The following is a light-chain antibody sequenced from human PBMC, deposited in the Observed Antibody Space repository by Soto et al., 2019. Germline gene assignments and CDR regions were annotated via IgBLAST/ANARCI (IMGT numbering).Light chain of an antibody. J-gene: IGKJ4*01. Sequence: EIVMTQSPATLSVSPGERVTLSCRASQSVNINLAWYQQKPGQAPRVLLYGASSRASGIPVRFSGSESGTDFTLTISRLEQDDCAVYCCQQYHNWPPLTFGGGTRVEIQ. CDR3: QQYHNWPPLT. V-gene: IGKV3D-15*01. CDR2: GAS. CDR1: QSVNIN.